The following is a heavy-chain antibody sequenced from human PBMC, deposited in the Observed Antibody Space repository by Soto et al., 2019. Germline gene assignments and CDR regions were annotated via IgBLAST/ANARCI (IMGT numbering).Heavy chain of an antibody. CDR3: ARGVLPYDYDSSGHGTGWLDP. CDR2: INAGNGNT. V-gene: IGHV1-3*01. Sequence: ASVKVSSKASGHTLPSSVMHWVRQAPGQSLEWIGWINAGNGNTKYSQKFQARVTITRDTSASTAYIELSSLRSEDTPVHYCARGVLPYDYDSSGHGTGWLDPWGQGTRVTVSS. CDR1: GHTLPSSV. D-gene: IGHD3-22*01. J-gene: IGHJ5*02.